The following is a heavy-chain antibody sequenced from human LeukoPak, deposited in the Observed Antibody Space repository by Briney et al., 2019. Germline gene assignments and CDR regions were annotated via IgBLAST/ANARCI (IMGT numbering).Heavy chain of an antibody. CDR1: GGSISSSSYY. Sequence: PSETLSLTCTVSGGSISSSSYYWGWIRQPPGKGLEWIGSIYYSGSTYYNPSLKSRVTISVDTSKNQFSLKLSSVTAADTAVYYCARDNEYSMPGWGQGTLVTVSS. CDR3: ARDNEYSMPG. J-gene: IGHJ4*02. V-gene: IGHV4-39*07. CDR2: IYYSGST. D-gene: IGHD6-6*01.